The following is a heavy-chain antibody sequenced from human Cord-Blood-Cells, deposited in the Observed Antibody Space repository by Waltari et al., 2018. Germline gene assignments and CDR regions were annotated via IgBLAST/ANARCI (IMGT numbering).Heavy chain of an antibody. D-gene: IGHD1-26*01. CDR2: LEPEDGET. CDR3: ATVRGGSYYYYYGMDV. CDR1: GYTLTELS. J-gene: IGHJ6*02. V-gene: IGHV1-24*01. Sequence: QVQLVQSGAEVKKPGASVKVSCKVSGYTLTELSMHWVRQAPGKGLEWMGGLEPEDGETIDAQKFQGRVTMTEDTSTDTAYMELSSLRSEDTAVYYCATVRGGSYYYYYGMDVWGQGTTVTVSS.